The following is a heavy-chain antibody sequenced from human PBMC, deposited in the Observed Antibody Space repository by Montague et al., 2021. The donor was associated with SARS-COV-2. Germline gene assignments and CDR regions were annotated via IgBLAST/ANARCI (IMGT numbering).Heavy chain of an antibody. J-gene: IGHJ4*02. D-gene: IGHD3-22*01. V-gene: IGHV4-34*01. CDR1: GGSFNDYF. CDR3: ARGKEDFTMTVIVVTASSYLLDS. Sequence: SETLSLTCAVYGGSFNDYFWAWICQSHGKGLEWMGVVNHRGSATYNPYLTLRITISVYTSRYQISLTLTPVTAADTAVYVCARGKEDFTMTVIVVTASSYLLDSWGQGTLVTVTS. CDR2: VNHRGSA.